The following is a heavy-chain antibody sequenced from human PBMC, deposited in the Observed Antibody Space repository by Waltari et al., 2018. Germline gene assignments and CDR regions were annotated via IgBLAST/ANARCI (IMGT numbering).Heavy chain of an antibody. CDR2: VSGSGATT. CDR3: VKAFRGYSGSYFDI. D-gene: IGHD5-12*01. CDR1: GFSFGGFG. Sequence: EVQLLESGGGLVQPGGSLRLSCAASGFSFGGFGMNWVRQAPGEGLEWVAGVSGSGATTYYADSVGGRFTVARDNNRDTVDLQMNSLRAEDTAVYYCVKAFRGYSGSYFDIWGRGTLVAVSA. V-gene: IGHV3-23*01. J-gene: IGHJ4*02.